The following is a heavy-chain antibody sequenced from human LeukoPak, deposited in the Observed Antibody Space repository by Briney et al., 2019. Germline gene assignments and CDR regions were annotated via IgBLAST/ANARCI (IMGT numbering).Heavy chain of an antibody. Sequence: ASVKVSCKASRYTFTKYYMNWVRQAPGQGLEGMGIMHPTGDSTNYAQKFQGRVTLTRDTSTGTFYMELSSLTSEDTAVYYCARHDFDLPMIYSFFVHWGQGTLVTVSS. D-gene: IGHD3-3*01. V-gene: IGHV1-46*01. J-gene: IGHJ5*02. CDR1: RYTFTKYY. CDR2: MHPTGDST. CDR3: ARHDFDLPMIYSFFVH.